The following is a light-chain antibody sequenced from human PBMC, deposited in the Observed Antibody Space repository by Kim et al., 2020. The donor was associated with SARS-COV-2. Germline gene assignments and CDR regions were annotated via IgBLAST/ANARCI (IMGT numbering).Light chain of an antibody. Sequence: SASVGDSVTITCRASRSISTNLNWHQHKPGKAPKVLIYATSSLQGGVPSRFSGSGSGTDFTLTINNLQPEDFATYYCQQAYTHPLTFGGGTKLEIK. J-gene: IGKJ4*01. CDR2: ATS. V-gene: IGKV1-39*01. CDR1: RSISTN. CDR3: QQAYTHPLT.